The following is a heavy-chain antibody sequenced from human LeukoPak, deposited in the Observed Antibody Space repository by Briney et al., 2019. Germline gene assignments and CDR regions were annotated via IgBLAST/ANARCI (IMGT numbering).Heavy chain of an antibody. J-gene: IGHJ4*02. CDR2: ISGSGI. CDR1: GFTFSSYE. CDR3: ATRGITIRYYFDY. V-gene: IGHV3-48*03. Sequence: GGSLRLSCAASGFTFSSYETNWVRQAPGKGLEWVSSISGSGIHYAYSMKGRVTISRDNAQNSLYLQMNSLRAEGTAVYYCATRGITIRYYFDYWGQGTLVTVSS. D-gene: IGHD3-10*01.